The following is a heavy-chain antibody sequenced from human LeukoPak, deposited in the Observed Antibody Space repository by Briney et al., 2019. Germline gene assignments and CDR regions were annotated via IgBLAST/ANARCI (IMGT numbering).Heavy chain of an antibody. D-gene: IGHD2-2*02. V-gene: IGHV3-30*04. CDR1: GFTFGDYA. J-gene: IGHJ4*02. Sequence: GGSLRLSCTASGFTFGDYAMSWVRQAPGKGLEWVAVISYDGSNKYYADSVKGRFTISRDNSKNTLYLQMNSLRAEDTAVYYCARPPGGCSSTSCYTFDYWGQGTLVTVSS. CDR3: ARPPGGCSSTSCYTFDY. CDR2: ISYDGSNK.